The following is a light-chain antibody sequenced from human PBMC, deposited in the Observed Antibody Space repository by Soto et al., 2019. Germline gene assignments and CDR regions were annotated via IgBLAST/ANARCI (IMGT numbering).Light chain of an antibody. CDR3: QQYGSSPLIT. V-gene: IGKV3D-15*01. CDR2: GAS. Sequence: EIAMSQSPATLSVSPGERATLSCSAIQSVNSNLAWYQQKPGQAPRLLIYGASTRATGIPARFSGSGSGTEFTLTISSLQSEDFAVYHCQQYGSSPLITFGQGTRLEIK. J-gene: IGKJ5*01. CDR1: QSVNSN.